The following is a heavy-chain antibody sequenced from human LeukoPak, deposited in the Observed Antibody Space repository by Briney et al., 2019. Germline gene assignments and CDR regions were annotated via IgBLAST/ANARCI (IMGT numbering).Heavy chain of an antibody. CDR1: GFSFSSYS. CDR3: ARDDAATARASGMDV. V-gene: IGHV3-21*01. D-gene: IGHD6-6*01. J-gene: IGHJ6*04. Sequence: PGGSLRLSCAASGFSFSSYSMNWVRQAPGKGLEWVSYINEGSTYTCYAKPVKGRFTISRDNAKNSLYLQMNSLRGEDTAVYYCARDDAATARASGMDVWGKGTTVTVSS. CDR2: INEGSTYT.